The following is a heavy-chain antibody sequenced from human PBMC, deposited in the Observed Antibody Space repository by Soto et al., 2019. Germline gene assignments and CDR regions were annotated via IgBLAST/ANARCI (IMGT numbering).Heavy chain of an antibody. CDR2: IYHRGNT. CDR1: GYSISSGFY. V-gene: IGHV4-38-2*02. J-gene: IGHJ6*02. Sequence: SETLSLTCSVSGYSISSGFYWDWIRQPPGKGLEWIGSIYHRGNTYYNPSHNGRITISLDTSKNQFSLRLTSVTAADTAVYYCARGEDAFFYYGLDVWGQGITVTVSS. CDR3: ARGEDAFFYYGLDV.